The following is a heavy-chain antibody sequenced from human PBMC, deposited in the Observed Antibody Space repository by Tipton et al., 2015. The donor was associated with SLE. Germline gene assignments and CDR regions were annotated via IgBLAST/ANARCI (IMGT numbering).Heavy chain of an antibody. J-gene: IGHJ4*02. CDR1: GGSISSGSGW. D-gene: IGHD3-16*01. V-gene: IGHV4-39*07. CDR2: VYYTGRT. Sequence: GLVKPSETLSLTCTVSGGSISSGSGWWGWIRQSPGRGLEWIATVYYTGRTFYNLSLKSRVTISINTSKNQFSLKLTSVTAADTAAYYCARTDGGGATFFDHWGQGTLVTVSS. CDR3: ARTDGGGATFFDH.